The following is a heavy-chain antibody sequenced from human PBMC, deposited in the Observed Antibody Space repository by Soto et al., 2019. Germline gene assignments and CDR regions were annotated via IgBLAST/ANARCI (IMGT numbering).Heavy chain of an antibody. Sequence: GGSLRLSCAASGFTFSSYGMSWVRQAPGKGLEWVANIKQDGSEKYYVDSVKGRFTISRDNAKNSLYLQMNSLRAEDTAVYYCASLKSSSSWYGRRGYHFDYWGQGTLVTVSS. D-gene: IGHD6-13*01. CDR3: ASLKSSSSWYGRRGYHFDY. J-gene: IGHJ4*02. CDR1: GFTFSSYG. CDR2: IKQDGSEK. V-gene: IGHV3-7*01.